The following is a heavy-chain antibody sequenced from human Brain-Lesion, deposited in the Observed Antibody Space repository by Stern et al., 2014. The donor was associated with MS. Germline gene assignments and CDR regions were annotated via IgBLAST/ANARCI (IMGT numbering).Heavy chain of an antibody. CDR3: ARVIDFFDSSAKRYFDY. CDR1: GDTFTFYG. V-gene: IGHV1-18*01. D-gene: IGHD3-22*01. J-gene: IGHJ4*02. CDR2: IGPYGGDK. Sequence: VQLVESGTEVKKPGASVKVSCKTPGDTFTFYGYSWVRQAPGQGLEWMGWIGPYGGDKKYAQKFQGRLILTTDTSTSTAYMELRSLRSDDTAIYYCARVIDFFDSSAKRYFDYWGQGTLVTVSS.